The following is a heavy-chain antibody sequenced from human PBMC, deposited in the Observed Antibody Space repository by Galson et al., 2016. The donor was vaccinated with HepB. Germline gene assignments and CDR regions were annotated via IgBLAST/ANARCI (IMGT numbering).Heavy chain of an antibody. D-gene: IGHD6-19*01. J-gene: IGHJ4*02. CDR3: AKGDKVTGWDN. V-gene: IGHV3-23*01. CDR2: VSGSGTNT. CDR1: GFTFSSFG. Sequence: SLRLSCAASGFTFSSFGMNWVRQAPGKGLEWVSAVSGSGTNTYHANSVKGRFTVSRDNSKNTLYLQMNSLRAEDTAVYYCAKGDKVTGWDNWGQGTLVAVSS.